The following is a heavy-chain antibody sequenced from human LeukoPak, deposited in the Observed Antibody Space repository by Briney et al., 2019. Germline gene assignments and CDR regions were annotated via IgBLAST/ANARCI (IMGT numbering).Heavy chain of an antibody. CDR2: IYYSGST. Sequence: SETLSLTCTVSGGSISSSSYYWGWIRQPPGKGLEWIGSIYYSGSTYYNPSLKSRVTISVDTSKNQFSLKLSSVTAADTAVYYCANRPGYSSGWTDYWGQGTLVTVSS. CDR3: ANRPGYSSGWTDY. J-gene: IGHJ4*02. V-gene: IGHV4-39*07. D-gene: IGHD6-19*01. CDR1: GGSISSSSYY.